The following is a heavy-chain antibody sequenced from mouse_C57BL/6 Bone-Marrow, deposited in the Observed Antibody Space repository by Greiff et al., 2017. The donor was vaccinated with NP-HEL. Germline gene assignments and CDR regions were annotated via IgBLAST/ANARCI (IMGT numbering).Heavy chain of an antibody. J-gene: IGHJ4*01. CDR1: GFTFSDFY. Sequence: EVQVVESGGGLVQSGRSLRLSCATSGFTFSDFYMEWVRPAPGKGLEWIAASRNKANDYTTEYSASVKGRFIVSRDTSQSILYLQMNALRAEDTAIYDCARESPPFAGTMDYWGQGTSVTVSS. CDR3: ARESPPFAGTMDY. CDR2: SRNKANDYTT. V-gene: IGHV7-1*01.